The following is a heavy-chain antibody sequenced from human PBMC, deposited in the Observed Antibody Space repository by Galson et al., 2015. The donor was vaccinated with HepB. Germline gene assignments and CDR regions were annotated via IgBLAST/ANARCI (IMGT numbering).Heavy chain of an antibody. J-gene: IGHJ3*02. V-gene: IGHV3-21*01. D-gene: IGHD5-12*01. CDR3: ARSRGYSGYEHDAFDI. Sequence: SLRLSCAASGFTFSSYSMNWVRQAPGKGLEWVSSISSSSSYIYYADSVKGRFTISRDNAKNSLYLQMNSLRAEDTAVYYCARSRGYSGYEHDAFDIWGQGTMVTVSS. CDR1: GFTFSSYS. CDR2: ISSSSSYI.